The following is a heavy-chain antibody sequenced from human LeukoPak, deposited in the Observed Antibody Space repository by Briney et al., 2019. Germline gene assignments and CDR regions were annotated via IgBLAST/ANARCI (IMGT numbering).Heavy chain of an antibody. CDR1: GGPISSNFYY. V-gene: IGHV4-39*01. CDR3: AKTLRLGELWD. CDR2: IYYSGSA. D-gene: IGHD3-16*01. J-gene: IGHJ4*02. Sequence: SETLSLTCTVSGGPISSNFYYWGWIRQPPGKGLEWIGSIYYSGSAFYNPSLQSRLTVSIDTSNNQLSLSLTSVTGTDTAVYYCAKTLRLGELWDWGQGSLVTVSS.